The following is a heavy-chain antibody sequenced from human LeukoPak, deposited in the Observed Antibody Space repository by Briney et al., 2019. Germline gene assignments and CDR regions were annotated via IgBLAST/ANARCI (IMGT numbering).Heavy chain of an antibody. D-gene: IGHD3-22*01. CDR3: ARGADDSSGFDPAEYFLH. CDR1: GYNFTIYY. CDR2: INPSGGGT. V-gene: IGHV1-46*01. J-gene: IGHJ1*01. Sequence: ASVKVSCKASGYNFTIYYMHWVRQAPGQGLEWMGIINPSGGGTYYAENFQGRVTMTKDTSTSTVYMELSSLRSEDTAFYYCARGADDSSGFDPAEYFLHWGQGTLVTVSS.